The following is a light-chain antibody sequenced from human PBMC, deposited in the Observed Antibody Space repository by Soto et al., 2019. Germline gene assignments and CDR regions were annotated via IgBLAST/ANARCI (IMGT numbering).Light chain of an antibody. J-gene: IGKJ4*01. CDR2: GAS. Sequence: ETVMTQSPATLSVSPGERATLSCRASQSVNSNLAWYQQKLGQAPRVLIYGASTRATGLPARFSGSGSGTEFSLTISSLQSEDFAVYYCQQYNNWPPHTFGGGTKVDIK. V-gene: IGKV3-15*01. CDR1: QSVNSN. CDR3: QQYNNWPPHT.